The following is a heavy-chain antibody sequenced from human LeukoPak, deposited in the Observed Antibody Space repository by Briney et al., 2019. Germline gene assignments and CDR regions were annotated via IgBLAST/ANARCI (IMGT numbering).Heavy chain of an antibody. J-gene: IGHJ3*02. CDR1: GFTFSSNG. Sequence: GGSLRLSCAVSGFTFSSNGMSWVRQAPGKGLEWVSGSSGSGGSTYYADSVKGRFTISRDNAKNSLYLQMNSLRAEDTAVYYCARVGLGITIFGVVKNAFDIWGQGTMVTVSS. CDR3: ARVGLGITIFGVVKNAFDI. D-gene: IGHD3-3*01. V-gene: IGHV3-21*01. CDR2: SSGSGGST.